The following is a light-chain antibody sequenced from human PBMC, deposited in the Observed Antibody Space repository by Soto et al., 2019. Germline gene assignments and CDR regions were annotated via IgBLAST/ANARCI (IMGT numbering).Light chain of an antibody. CDR3: QQYNSYSTFGPAT. CDR2: SAS. V-gene: IGKV1-5*03. CDR1: QSISSW. J-gene: IGKJ1*01. Sequence: DVQMTQSPSTLSASVGDRVTITCRASQSISSWLAWYQQKPGRAPKLLMYSASDLESGVPSRFSGSGFGTEFTLTITSLQPDDFATYYCQQYNSYSTFGPATFGQGTKVAIK.